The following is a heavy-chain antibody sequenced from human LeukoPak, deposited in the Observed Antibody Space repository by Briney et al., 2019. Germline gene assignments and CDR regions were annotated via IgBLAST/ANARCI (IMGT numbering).Heavy chain of an antibody. J-gene: IGHJ3*02. V-gene: IGHV3-9*01. D-gene: IGHD5-24*01. CDR2: IRNSGPI. CDR3: AKDVEMATSGAFDI. CDR1: GFTFDDYA. Sequence: PGGSLRLSCAASGFTFDDYAMHWVRQAPGKGLEWVSGIRNSGPIGYADSVKGRFTISRDNAKNSLYLQMNSLRAEDTALYYCAKDVEMATSGAFDIWGQGTMVTVSS.